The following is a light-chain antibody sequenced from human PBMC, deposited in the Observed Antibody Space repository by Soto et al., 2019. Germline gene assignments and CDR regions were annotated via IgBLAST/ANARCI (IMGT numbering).Light chain of an antibody. CDR1: QGIAKY. CDR2: HAS. CDR3: QQSDNLPLT. Sequence: DTQMTQSPSSLSASVGDRVTITCQASQGIAKYLHWYQQKPGKAPKLLIYHASNLQTGVPSRFSGSGSGTDFTLTISSLQPEDIATYFCQQSDNLPLTFGRGTKVEIK. V-gene: IGKV1-33*01. J-gene: IGKJ4*01.